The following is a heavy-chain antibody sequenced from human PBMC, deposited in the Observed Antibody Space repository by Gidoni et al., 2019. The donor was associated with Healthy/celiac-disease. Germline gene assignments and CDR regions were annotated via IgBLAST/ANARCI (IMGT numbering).Heavy chain of an antibody. CDR1: GGPFSSYA. CDR3: ARDRAYCGGDCYSPPSPVAFDI. Sequence: QVQLVQSGAEVKKPGSSVKVSCKVSGGPFSSYAISWVRQAPGQGLEWMGGIIPISGTANYAQKFQGRVTITADESTSTAYMELSSLRSEDTAVYYCARDRAYCGGDCYSPPSPVAFDIWGQGTMVTVSS. J-gene: IGHJ3*02. D-gene: IGHD2-21*02. V-gene: IGHV1-69*01. CDR2: IIPISGTA.